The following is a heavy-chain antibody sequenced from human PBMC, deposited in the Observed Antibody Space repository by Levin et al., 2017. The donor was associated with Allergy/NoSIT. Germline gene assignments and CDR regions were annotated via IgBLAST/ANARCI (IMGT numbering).Heavy chain of an antibody. CDR1: GFTFTDAW. D-gene: IGHD6-19*01. J-gene: IGHJ3*02. CDR2: IKSKIHGGTA. CDR3: TTEQIALEDAGSEI. Sequence: PGGSLRLSCAASGFTFTDAWMSWLRQAPGKGLEWVGRIKSKIHGGTADYAAPVKGRFTISRDDSKNTLYLHMNSRKSEDTAMYYGTTEQIALEDAGSEIWGQGTMVTVSS. V-gene: IGHV3-15*01.